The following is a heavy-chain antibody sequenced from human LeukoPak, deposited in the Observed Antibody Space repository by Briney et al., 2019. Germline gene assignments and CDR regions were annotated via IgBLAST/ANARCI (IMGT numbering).Heavy chain of an antibody. CDR1: GYTFTSYG. Sequence: ASVKVSCKASGYTFTSYGISWVRQAPGQGLEWMGWISAYNGNTNYAQKLQGRVTMTTDTSTSTAYMELRSLRSDDTAVYYCARLTYYYDSSGYGWFDPWGQGTLVTVSP. J-gene: IGHJ5*02. V-gene: IGHV1-18*01. D-gene: IGHD3-22*01. CDR3: ARLTYYYDSSGYGWFDP. CDR2: ISAYNGNT.